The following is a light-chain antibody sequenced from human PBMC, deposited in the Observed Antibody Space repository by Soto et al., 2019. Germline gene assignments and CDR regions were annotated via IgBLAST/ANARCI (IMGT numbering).Light chain of an antibody. CDR2: GAS. CDR3: KRYNTWLWWS. V-gene: IGKV3-20*01. CDR1: QSVSSSY. J-gene: IGKJ1*01. Sequence: EIVLTQSPGTLSLSPGERATLSCRASQSVSSSYLAWYQQKPGQAPRLLIYGASSRATGIPDRFSGSGSGKEFPLTISSLNSEVFAVYYGKRYNTWLWWSFGQGTKVKSN.